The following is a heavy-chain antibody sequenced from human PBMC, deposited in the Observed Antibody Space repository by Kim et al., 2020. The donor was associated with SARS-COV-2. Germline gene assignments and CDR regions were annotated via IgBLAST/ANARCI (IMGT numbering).Heavy chain of an antibody. V-gene: IGHV3-74*01. CDR2: IKTDGSST. D-gene: IGHD2-15*01. CDR3: ARGLYGATGRWFDP. CDR1: GFTFSSYW. Sequence: GGSLRLSCAASGFTFSSYWMHWVRQGPGKGLVWVSRIKTDGSSTNYADSVKGRFTISRDNAKNTLYLQMNSLRADDTAVCYCARGLYGATGRWFDPWGQGTLVTVSS. J-gene: IGHJ5*02.